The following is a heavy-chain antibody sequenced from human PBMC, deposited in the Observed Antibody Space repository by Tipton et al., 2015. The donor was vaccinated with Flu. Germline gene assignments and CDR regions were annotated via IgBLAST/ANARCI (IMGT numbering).Heavy chain of an antibody. V-gene: IGHV3-23*01. Sequence: SLRLSCAASGFTFSSYAMSWVRQAPGEGLEWVSAISGNGGSTYYADSVKGRFTISRDNSKNTLYLQMNSLRAEDTAVYYCAKDTWSTSPYYYYGMDVWGQGTTVTVSS. CDR1: GFTFSSYA. CDR3: AKDTWSTSPYYYYGMDV. D-gene: IGHD2-2*01. CDR2: ISGNGGST. J-gene: IGHJ6*02.